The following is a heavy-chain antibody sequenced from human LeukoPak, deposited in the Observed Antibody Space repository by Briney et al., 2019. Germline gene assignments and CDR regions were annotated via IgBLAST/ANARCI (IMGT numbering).Heavy chain of an antibody. J-gene: IGHJ4*02. Sequence: PSETLSLTCAVYGGSFSGYYWSWIRQPPGKGLEWIGEINHSGSTNYNPSLKSRVTISVDTSKNQFSLKPSSVTAADTAVYYCARGANSNYVYDYWGQGTLVTVSS. V-gene: IGHV4-34*01. CDR2: INHSGST. CDR3: ARGANSNYVYDY. CDR1: GGSFSGYY. D-gene: IGHD4-11*01.